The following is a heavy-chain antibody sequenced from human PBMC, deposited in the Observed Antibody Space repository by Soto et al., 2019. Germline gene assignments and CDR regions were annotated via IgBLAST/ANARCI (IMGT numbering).Heavy chain of an antibody. CDR1: YGSIRNFY. J-gene: IGHJ5*02. CDR2: IHYSGST. V-gene: IGHV4-59*08. CDR3: ARHAWPGWFDA. Sequence: QVQLQESGPGLVKPSETLSLSCTVSYGSIRNFYWSWIRQPPGKALEWIGYIHYSGSTNYNPSLKSRGTISVDTSKTQFSLKLSSVTAADTAVYYCARHAWPGWFDAWGQGTLVTVSS. D-gene: IGHD3-16*01.